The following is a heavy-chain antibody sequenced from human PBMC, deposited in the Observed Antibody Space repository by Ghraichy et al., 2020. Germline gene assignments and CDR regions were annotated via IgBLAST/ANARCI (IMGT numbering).Heavy chain of an antibody. D-gene: IGHD1-26*01. CDR3: ARGTRIVGATTLDYYYGMDV. J-gene: IGHJ6*02. CDR1: GYTFTSYD. Sequence: ASVKVSCKASGYTFTSYDINWVRQATGQGLEWMGWMNPNSGNTGYAQKFQGRVTMTRNTSISTAYMELSSLRSEDTAVYYCARGTRIVGATTLDYYYGMDVWGQGTTVTVSS. V-gene: IGHV1-8*01. CDR2: MNPNSGNT.